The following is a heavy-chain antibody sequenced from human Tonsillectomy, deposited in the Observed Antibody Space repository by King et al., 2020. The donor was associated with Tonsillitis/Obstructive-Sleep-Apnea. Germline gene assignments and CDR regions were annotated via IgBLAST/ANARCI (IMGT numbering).Heavy chain of an antibody. J-gene: IGHJ3*02. CDR2: ISWNSGSI. Sequence: VQLVESGGGLVQPGRSLRLSCAASGFTFDDYAMHWVRQAPGKGLEWVSGISWNSGSIGYADSVKGRFTISRDNAKNSLYLQMNSLRAEDTALYYCAKRRGYGLDDAFDIWGQGKMLTVSS. CDR1: GFTFDDYA. D-gene: IGHD5-24*01. V-gene: IGHV3-9*01. CDR3: AKRRGYGLDDAFDI.